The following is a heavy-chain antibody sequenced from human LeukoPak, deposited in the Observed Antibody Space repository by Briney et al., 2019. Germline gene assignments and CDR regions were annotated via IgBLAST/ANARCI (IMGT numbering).Heavy chain of an antibody. CDR2: IRSKAYGGTT. CDR1: GFTFGDYA. D-gene: IGHD3-9*01. J-gene: IGHJ4*02. Sequence: PGGSLRLSCTASGFTFGDYAMSWVRQAPGKGLEWVGFIRSKAYGGTTEYAASVKGRFTISRDDSKSIAYLQMNSLKTEDTAVYYCTRSRYFDWLLRFDYWGQGTLVTVSS. CDR3: TRSRYFDWLLRFDY. V-gene: IGHV3-49*04.